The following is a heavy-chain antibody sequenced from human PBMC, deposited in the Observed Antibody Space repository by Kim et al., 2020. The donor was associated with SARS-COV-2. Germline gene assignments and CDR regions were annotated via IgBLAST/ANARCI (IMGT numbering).Heavy chain of an antibody. CDR3: ARDKWELRPNYYYYGMDG. D-gene: IGHD1-26*01. CDR2: ISAYNGNT. Sequence: ASVKVSCKASGYTFTSYGISWVRQAPGQGLEWMGWISAYNGNTNYAQKLQGRVTMTTDTSTSTAYMELRSQRSDDTAVYYCARDKWELRPNYYYYGMDGWVQGPPFTVSS. V-gene: IGHV1-18*01. J-gene: IGHJ6*02. CDR1: GYTFTSYG.